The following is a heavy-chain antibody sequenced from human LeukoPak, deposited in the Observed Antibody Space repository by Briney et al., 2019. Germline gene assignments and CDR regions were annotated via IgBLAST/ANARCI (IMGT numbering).Heavy chain of an antibody. D-gene: IGHD2-15*01. V-gene: IGHV3-23*01. J-gene: IGHJ4*02. CDR1: GFTFSSSA. CDR3: AKQLGYCSDGSCYFPY. CDR2: ISNNGSYT. Sequence: PGGSLRLSCAASGFTFSSSAMSWVRQAPGKGLEWVSAISNNGSYTYYADSVQGRFTISRDNSKSTLCLQMNSLRAEDTAVYYCAKQLGYCSDGSCYFPYRGQGTLVTVSS.